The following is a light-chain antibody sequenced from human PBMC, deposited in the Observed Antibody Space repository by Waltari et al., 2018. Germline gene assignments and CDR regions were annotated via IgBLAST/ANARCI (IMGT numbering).Light chain of an antibody. V-gene: IGKV1-39*01. CDR2: GAS. Sequence: DIQMTQSPSSLSASVGDRLTITCRASQSISSYLNWYQQKPGKAPKLLIYGASSLQSGVPSRFSGSGSGTDFTLTISSLQPEDFATYYCQQSYSSPRTFGEGTKVEI. J-gene: IGKJ1*01. CDR3: QQSYSSPRT. CDR1: QSISSY.